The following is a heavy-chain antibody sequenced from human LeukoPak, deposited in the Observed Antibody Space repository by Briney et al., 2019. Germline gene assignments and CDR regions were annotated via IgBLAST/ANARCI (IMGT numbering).Heavy chain of an antibody. Sequence: GGSLRLSCAASGFTFSSYIMNWVRQAPGKGLEWVSAISASGATTYYADSVKGRFTISRDNSKNTFYLQMNSLRAEDTALYLCAKDFYNDSRRRWYFDLWGRGTLVTVSS. CDR3: AKDFYNDSRRRWYFDL. CDR2: ISASGATT. CDR1: GFTFSSYI. D-gene: IGHD3-22*01. V-gene: IGHV3-23*01. J-gene: IGHJ2*01.